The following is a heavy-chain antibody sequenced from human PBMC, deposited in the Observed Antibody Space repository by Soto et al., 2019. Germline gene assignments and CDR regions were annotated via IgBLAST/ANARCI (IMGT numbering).Heavy chain of an antibody. D-gene: IGHD2-2*01. J-gene: IGHJ4*02. Sequence: PGGSLRLSCAASGFTVSSYYMSWVRQAPGEGLEWVSVIYSAGSADFADSVKGRFTISRDNSKNTLYLQMSSLRAEDTAVYYCARVPSSSYHYFDYWGQGTLVTVSS. CDR2: IYSAGSA. V-gene: IGHV3-66*01. CDR1: GFTVSSYY. CDR3: ARVPSSSYHYFDY.